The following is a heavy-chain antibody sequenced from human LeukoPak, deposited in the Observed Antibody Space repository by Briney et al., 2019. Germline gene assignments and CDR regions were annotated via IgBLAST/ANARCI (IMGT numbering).Heavy chain of an antibody. CDR1: GGSISSYY. Sequence: PSEILSLTCTVSGGSISSYYWSWIRQPPGKGLEWIGFIYDSGSNNYNPYLKSRVTISVYTSKNQFSLKLTSVTAADTAVYYCARLGGGFWRGYQGQRAYYFDYWGQGTLVTVSS. CDR3: ARLGGGFWRGYQGQRAYYFDY. D-gene: IGHD3-3*01. CDR2: IYDSGSN. J-gene: IGHJ4*02. V-gene: IGHV4-59*12.